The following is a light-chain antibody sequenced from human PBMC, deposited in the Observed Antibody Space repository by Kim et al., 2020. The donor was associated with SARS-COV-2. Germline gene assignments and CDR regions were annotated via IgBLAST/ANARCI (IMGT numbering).Light chain of an antibody. CDR3: QQYNDWPPVT. CDR1: QSVSSN. V-gene: IGKV3-15*01. J-gene: IGKJ4*01. CDR2: GAS. Sequence: SPGEEATLSCRASQSVSSNLAWYQKKPGQAPRLLIFGASTRATGVPARFSGSGSGTEFTLTISSLQSEDFAVYYCQQYNDWPPVTFGGGTKVDIK.